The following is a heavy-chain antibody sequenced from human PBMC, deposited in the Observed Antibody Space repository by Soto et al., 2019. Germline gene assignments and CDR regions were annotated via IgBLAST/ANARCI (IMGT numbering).Heavy chain of an antibody. J-gene: IGHJ4*02. D-gene: IGHD3-22*01. CDR3: AKESVVVITDY. CDR1: GFTFSSYG. V-gene: IGHV3-30*18. Sequence: QVQLVESGGGVVQPGRSLRLSGAASGFTFSSYGMHWVRQAPGKGLEWVAVISYDGSNKYYADSVKGRFTISRDNSKNTLYLQMNSLRAEDTAVYYCAKESVVVITDYWGQGTLVTVSS. CDR2: ISYDGSNK.